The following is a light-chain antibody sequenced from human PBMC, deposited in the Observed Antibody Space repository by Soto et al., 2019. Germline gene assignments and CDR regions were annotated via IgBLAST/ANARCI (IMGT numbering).Light chain of an antibody. CDR3: QQRTRWPMT. V-gene: IGKV3-11*01. CDR1: QNLHSF. J-gene: IGKJ5*01. Sequence: EILLTQAPSTRSVSPVEIVTLSCRASQNLHSFLNWYQQRPGQAPRPLIYDGSKRAAGVPDRISGDGSGTDYTLTISSLEPEDFAVYYCQQRTRWPMTFGQGTRLEI. CDR2: DGS.